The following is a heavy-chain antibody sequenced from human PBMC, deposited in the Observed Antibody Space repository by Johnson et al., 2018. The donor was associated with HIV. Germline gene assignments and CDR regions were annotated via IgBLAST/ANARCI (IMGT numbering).Heavy chain of an antibody. CDR1: GFTVSSNY. V-gene: IGHV3-66*01. CDR3: ARDAGQWLDDAFDI. CDR2: IYSGGST. D-gene: IGHD6-19*01. Sequence: VQLVESGGGVVQPGGSLRLSCAASGFTVSSNYMSWVRQATEKGLEWVSVIYSGGSTYYADSVKGRFTISRDNSKNTLYLQMNSLRAEDTAVYYCARDAGQWLDDAFDIWGQGTMVTVSS. J-gene: IGHJ3*02.